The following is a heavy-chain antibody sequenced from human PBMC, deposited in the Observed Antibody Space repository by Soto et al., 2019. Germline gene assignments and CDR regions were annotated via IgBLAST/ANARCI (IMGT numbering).Heavy chain of an antibody. J-gene: IGHJ3*02. Sequence: PGGSLRLSCAASGFTFSGDSMNWVRQAPGKGLEWVSYISSSSSTIYYADSVKGRFTISRDNAKNSLYLQMNSLRAEDTAVYYCARFEGITIFGVVIIVSAFDIWGQGTMVTVSS. V-gene: IGHV3-48*01. D-gene: IGHD3-3*01. CDR3: ARFEGITIFGVVIIVSAFDI. CDR1: GFTFSGDS. CDR2: ISSSSSTI.